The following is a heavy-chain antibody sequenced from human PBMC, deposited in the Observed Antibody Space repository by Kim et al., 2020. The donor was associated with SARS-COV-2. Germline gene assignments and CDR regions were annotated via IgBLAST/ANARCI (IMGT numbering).Heavy chain of an antibody. CDR1: GGSISSYY. V-gene: IGHV4-59*01. CDR2: IYYSGST. CDR3: ARYAAGTQYNWFDP. D-gene: IGHD6-19*01. Sequence: SETLSLTCTVSGGSISSYYWSWIRQSPGKGLEWIGYIYYSGSTSQNPSLKGRVTMSVDTSKNQLSLRVSSVTAADTAVYYCARYAAGTQYNWFDPWGQGTLVTVSS. J-gene: IGHJ5*02.